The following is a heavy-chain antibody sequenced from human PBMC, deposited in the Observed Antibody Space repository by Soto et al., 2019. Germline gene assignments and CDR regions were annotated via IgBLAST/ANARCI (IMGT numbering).Heavy chain of an antibody. D-gene: IGHD4-17*01. V-gene: IGHV3-21*01. J-gene: IGHJ3*02. CDR2: ISSSSSYI. CDR3: ARDWDYGDYVGHDAFDI. CDR1: GFTFSSYS. Sequence: GGSLRLSCAASGFTFSSYSMNWVRQAPGKGLEWVSSISSSSSYIYYADSVKGRFTISRDNAKNSLYLQMNSLRAEDTAVYYCARDWDYGDYVGHDAFDIWGQGTMVTVSS.